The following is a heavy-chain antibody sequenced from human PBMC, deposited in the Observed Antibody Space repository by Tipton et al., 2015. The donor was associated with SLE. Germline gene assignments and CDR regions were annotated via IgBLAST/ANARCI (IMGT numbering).Heavy chain of an antibody. CDR1: GYTFTSYG. CDR3: ARARRGGSGSYTLFDY. V-gene: IGHV1-18*01. J-gene: IGHJ4*02. CDR2: ISAYNGNT. D-gene: IGHD3-10*01. Sequence: QLVQSGPEVKKPGAPVKVSCKASGYTFTSYGISWVRQAPGQGLEWMGWISAYNGNTNYAQKLQGRVTMTTDTSTSTAYMELRSLRSDDTAVYYCARARRGGSGSYTLFDYWGQGTLVTVSS.